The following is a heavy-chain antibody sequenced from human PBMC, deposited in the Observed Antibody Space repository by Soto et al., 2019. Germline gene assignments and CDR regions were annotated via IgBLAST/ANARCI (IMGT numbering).Heavy chain of an antibody. V-gene: IGHV1-18*01. CDR3: AKNGQPPYYYYRLDV. D-gene: IGHD2-8*01. CDR1: GYTFTRYG. CDR2: ISGYNGET. Sequence: QGHLVQSEAEVKKSGASVKVSCKASGYTFTRYGISWVRQAPGQGLEWMGWISGYNGETNSAQKFQGSVSMTIDTSTTTAYMELRSLTSDDTAVYYCAKNGQPPYYYYRLDVWGQGTKVTVSS. J-gene: IGHJ6*02.